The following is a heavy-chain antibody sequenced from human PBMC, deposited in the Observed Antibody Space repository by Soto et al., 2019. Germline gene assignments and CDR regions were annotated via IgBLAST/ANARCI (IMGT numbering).Heavy chain of an antibody. V-gene: IGHV3-23*01. CDR2: ISASGGST. Sequence: EVQLLESGGGLVQPGGSLRLSCGASGFTLSSYAMSWVRQAPGKGLEWVSGISASGGSTYYGDPVKGRFTISRDNSKNALYLQMNSLRAEDTAVYYCAKFIWSGDYARYYFNYLGQGSLVTVSS. CDR1: GFTLSSYA. D-gene: IGHD4-17*01. J-gene: IGHJ4*02. CDR3: AKFIWSGDYARYYFNY.